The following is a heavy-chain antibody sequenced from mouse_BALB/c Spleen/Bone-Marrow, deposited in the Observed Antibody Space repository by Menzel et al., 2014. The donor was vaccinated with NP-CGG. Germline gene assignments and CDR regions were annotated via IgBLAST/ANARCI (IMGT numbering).Heavy chain of an antibody. CDR1: GFNIKDYY. J-gene: IGHJ1*01. D-gene: IGHD2-1*01. V-gene: IGHV14-4*02. CDR2: IDPENGDT. Sequence: VQLQQSGAELVRSGASVKLSCTASGFNIKDYYMHRVKQRPEQGLEWIGWIDPENGDTEYAPKFQGKATMTADTSSNTAYLQLSSLTSEDTAVYYCNAAIYYGNYFDVWGAGTTVTVSS. CDR3: NAAIYYGNYFDV.